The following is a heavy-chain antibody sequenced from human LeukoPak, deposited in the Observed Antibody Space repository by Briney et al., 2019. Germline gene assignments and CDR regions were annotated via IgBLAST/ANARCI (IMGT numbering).Heavy chain of an antibody. J-gene: IGHJ6*04. CDR1: GFTFSSQW. CDR3: AELGITMIGGV. Sequence: GGSLRLSCVASGFTFSSQWMGWVRQAPGNGLEWVANINQDGSEKYYVDSVKGRFTISRDNAKNSLYLQMNSLRAEDTAVYYCAELGITMIGGVWGKGTTVTISS. D-gene: IGHD3-10*02. V-gene: IGHV3-7*01. CDR2: INQDGSEK.